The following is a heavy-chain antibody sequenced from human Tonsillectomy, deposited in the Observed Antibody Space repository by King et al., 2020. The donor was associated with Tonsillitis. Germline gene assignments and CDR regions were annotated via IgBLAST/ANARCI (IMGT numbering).Heavy chain of an antibody. V-gene: IGHV1-69*01. CDR3: ATLFAVVVTAISTDFGS. J-gene: IGHJ5*01. CDR1: GGTFNNYA. Sequence: QWQLVQSGAEVKKPGSSVKVSCKASGGTFNNYAINWVRQAPGRGFEWMGGIIPMFGTTNNAQKFRGRLTTTADESTSTAYMELSSLTSDDTAVYYCATLFAVVVTAISTDFGSWGQGTLVTVSS. D-gene: IGHD2-21*02. CDR2: IIPMFGTT.